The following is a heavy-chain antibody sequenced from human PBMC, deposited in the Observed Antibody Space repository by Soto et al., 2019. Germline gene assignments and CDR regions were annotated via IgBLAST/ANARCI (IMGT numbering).Heavy chain of an antibody. V-gene: IGHV4-31*03. CDR3: AQGTYYPAGVDY. CDR1: GGSISSGGYY. D-gene: IGHD1-1*01. Sequence: QMQLQESGPGLVKPSQTLSLTCTVSGGSISSGGYYWSWIRQHPGKGLEWIGYIYYSGSTYYNPSLKRRVTMSVDTSKNQFSLKLSSVTAADTAVYYCAQGTYYPAGVDYWGQGTLVTVSS. CDR2: IYYSGST. J-gene: IGHJ4*02.